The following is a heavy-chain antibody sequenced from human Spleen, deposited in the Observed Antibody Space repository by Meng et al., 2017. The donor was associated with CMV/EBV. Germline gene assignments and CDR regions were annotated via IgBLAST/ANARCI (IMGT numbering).Heavy chain of an antibody. D-gene: IGHD3-10*01. Sequence: ASVKVSCKVSGYTLTELSMHWVRQATGQGLEWMGWMNPNSGNTGYAQKFQGRVTMTRNTSISTAYMELSSLKSEDTAVYYCARDKGYYGSGSYEAYSKYYGMDVWGQGTTVTVSS. J-gene: IGHJ6*02. V-gene: IGHV1-8*01. CDR1: GYTLTELS. CDR3: ARDKGYYGSGSYEAYSKYYGMDV. CDR2: MNPNSGNT.